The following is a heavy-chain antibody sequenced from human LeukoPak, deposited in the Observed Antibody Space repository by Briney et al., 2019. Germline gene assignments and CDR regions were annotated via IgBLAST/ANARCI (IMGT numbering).Heavy chain of an antibody. J-gene: IGHJ4*02. V-gene: IGHV4-39*01. CDR2: IYYSGST. D-gene: IGHD2-2*01. CDR3: ARQRGLPYIDY. CDR1: GGSISSSSYY. Sequence: SETLSLTCTVSGGSISSSSYYWGWIRQPPGKGLEWIGSIYYSGSTYCNPSLKSRVTISVDTSKNQFSLKLSSVTAADTAVYYCARQRGLPYIDYWGQGTLVTVSS.